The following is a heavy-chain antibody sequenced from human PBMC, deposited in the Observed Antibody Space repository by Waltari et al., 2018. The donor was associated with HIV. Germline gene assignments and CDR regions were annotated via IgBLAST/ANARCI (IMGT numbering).Heavy chain of an antibody. CDR3: ARRSGGPTRNLDY. V-gene: IGHV5-51*03. Sequence: EVQLVQSGAEVKKPGESLKISCKGSGYRFTTYWIGWVRQMPGKGLEWLGIIYPGDSDTRYSPSFHGQVTISADKSIRTAYLQWSSLKASDTAMYYCARRSGGPTRNLDYWGQGTLVIVSS. J-gene: IGHJ4*02. CDR1: GYRFTTYW. D-gene: IGHD6-19*01. CDR2: IYPGDSDT.